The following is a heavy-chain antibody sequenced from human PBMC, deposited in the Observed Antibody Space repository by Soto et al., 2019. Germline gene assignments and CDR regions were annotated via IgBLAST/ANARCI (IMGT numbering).Heavy chain of an antibody. D-gene: IGHD6-13*01. CDR1: GGSISSGGYY. CDR2: IYYSGST. V-gene: IGHV4-31*03. Sequence: PSETLSLTCTVSGGSISSGGYYWSWIRQHPGKGLEWIGYIYYSGSTYYNPSLKSRVTISVDTSKNQFSLKLTSATAADTAVYYCARKGAAASYAHYYMDVWGRGTAVTVSS. J-gene: IGHJ6*03. CDR3: ARKGAAASYAHYYMDV.